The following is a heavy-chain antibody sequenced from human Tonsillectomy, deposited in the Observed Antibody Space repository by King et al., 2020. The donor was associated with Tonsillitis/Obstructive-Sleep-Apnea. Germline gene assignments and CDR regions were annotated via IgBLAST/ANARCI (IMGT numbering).Heavy chain of an antibody. Sequence: LQLVQSGAEVKEPGASVKVSCKASGYTFTTYGISWVRQAPGQGLEWMGWISAYNGDTNYAQKLQDRVTMTTDTSTSTAYMEVRSLRSDDTAVYYCARDSRSHYYDTSGYYTFEYWGQGTLVTVSS. CDR2: ISAYNGDT. J-gene: IGHJ4*02. CDR3: ARDSRSHYYDTSGYYTFEY. V-gene: IGHV1-18*01. CDR1: GYTFTTYG. D-gene: IGHD3-22*01.